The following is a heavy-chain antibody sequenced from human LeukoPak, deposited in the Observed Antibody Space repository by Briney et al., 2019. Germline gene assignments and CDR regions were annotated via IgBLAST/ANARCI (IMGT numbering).Heavy chain of an antibody. J-gene: IGHJ6*03. CDR1: GGSISSSNYY. CDR3: ARLPPVAMLRRYYYYYMDV. Sequence: SETLSLTCTVSGGSISSSNYYWGWIRQPPEKGLEWIGSISYSGSTYYNPPLKSRVTISLDTSKNQFSLKVTSVTAADTAVYYCARLPPVAMLRRYYYYYMDVWSKGTTVTVSS. D-gene: IGHD2-2*01. V-gene: IGHV4-39*07. CDR2: ISYSGST.